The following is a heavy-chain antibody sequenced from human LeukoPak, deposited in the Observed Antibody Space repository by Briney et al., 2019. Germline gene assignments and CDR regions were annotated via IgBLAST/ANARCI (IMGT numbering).Heavy chain of an antibody. Sequence: PSETLSLTCTVSGGSISSGGYYWSWIRQHPGKGLEWIGYIYYSGSTYYNPSLKSRVTISVDTSKNQFSLKLSPVTAADTAVYYCARYDILTGYSFDYWGQGTLVTVSS. V-gene: IGHV4-31*03. J-gene: IGHJ4*02. CDR1: GGSISSGGYY. CDR3: ARYDILTGYSFDY. D-gene: IGHD3-9*01. CDR2: IYYSGST.